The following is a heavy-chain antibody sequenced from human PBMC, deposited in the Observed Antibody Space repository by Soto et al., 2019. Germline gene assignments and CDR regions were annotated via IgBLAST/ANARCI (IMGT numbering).Heavy chain of an antibody. V-gene: IGHV4-31*02. CDR1: VAAFKSGNYY. Sequence: SLYLTGRVSVAAFKSGNYYWSWKRPVPRKDLEGIGHIYVAGAVDYNPSLTDRITISQDTSERQLSLNLRLVTAADTGVYYCARLRIATNNYKWFDPWGQGTLVTVSS. CDR2: IYVAGAV. D-gene: IGHD2-21*01. J-gene: IGHJ5*02. CDR3: ARLRIATNNYKWFDP.